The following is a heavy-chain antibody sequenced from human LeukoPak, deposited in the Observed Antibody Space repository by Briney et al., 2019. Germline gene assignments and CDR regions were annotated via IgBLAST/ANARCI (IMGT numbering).Heavy chain of an antibody. J-gene: IGHJ6*02. V-gene: IGHV3-23*01. CDR1: GFTFSSYA. CDR2: ISGSGGST. D-gene: IGHD5-12*01. CDR3: AGPQSDVPSQMVATIFHYSYSGMDA. Sequence: GGSLRLSCAASGFTFSSYAMSWVRQAPGKGLEWVSAISGSGGSTYYADSVKGRFTISRDNSKNTLYLQMNSLRAEDTAVYYLAGPQSDVPSQMVATIFHYSYSGMDAWGQGTTVTVSS.